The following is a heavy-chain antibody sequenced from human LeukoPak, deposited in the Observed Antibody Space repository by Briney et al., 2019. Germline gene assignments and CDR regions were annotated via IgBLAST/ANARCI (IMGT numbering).Heavy chain of an antibody. Sequence: GGSLRLSCAAAGSTFSSYWMSWVRQAPGKGLEWVANIKQDGSEKYYVDSVKGRFTISRDNAKNSLYLQMNSLRAEDTAVYYCARRAVAGTSAANWFDPWGQGTLVTVSS. D-gene: IGHD6-19*01. CDR3: ARRAVAGTSAANWFDP. J-gene: IGHJ5*02. CDR2: IKQDGSEK. CDR1: GSTFSSYW. V-gene: IGHV3-7*01.